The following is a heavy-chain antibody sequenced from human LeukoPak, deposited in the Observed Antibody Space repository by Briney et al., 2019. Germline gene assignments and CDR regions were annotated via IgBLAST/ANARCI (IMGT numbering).Heavy chain of an antibody. D-gene: IGHD1-26*01. J-gene: IGHJ4*02. CDR3: ARGGLLSRY. CDR2: ISGSGGST. Sequence: GGTLRLSCAASGFTFSSYGMSWVRQAPGKGLEWVSAISGSGGSTYYADSVKGRFTISRDNSKNTLYLQMNSLRAEDTAVYYCARGGLLSRYWGQGTLVTVSS. V-gene: IGHV3-23*01. CDR1: GFTFSSYG.